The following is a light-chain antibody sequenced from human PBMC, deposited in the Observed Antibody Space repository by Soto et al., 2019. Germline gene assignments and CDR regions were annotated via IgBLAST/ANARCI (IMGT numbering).Light chain of an antibody. Sequence: QSALTQPPSASGSPGQSVTISCTGTSSDVGGYNYVSWYQQHPGKAPKLMIYEVSKRTSGVPASFSGSKSGNTASLTVSGLTAEDETDHPCSSYAGSNILYVFGSGTKLTVL. V-gene: IGLV2-8*01. CDR2: EVS. J-gene: IGLJ1*01. CDR1: SSDVGGYNY. CDR3: SSYAGSNILYV.